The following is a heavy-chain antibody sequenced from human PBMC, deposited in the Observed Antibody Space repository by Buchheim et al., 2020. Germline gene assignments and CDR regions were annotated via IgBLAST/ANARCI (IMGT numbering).Heavy chain of an antibody. CDR3: AKIGDGYNLHFDY. V-gene: IGHV3-23*01. CDR2: ISCSGAGT. J-gene: IGHJ4*02. Sequence: EVQLLESGGGLVQPGGSPRLSCAASGFTFSSYPMSWVRQAPGKGLEWVSAISCSGAGTSYADSVKGRFTLSRDNSKNTLYLQMNSMRAEDTAVYYCAKIGDGYNLHFDYWGQGTL. D-gene: IGHD5-24*01. CDR1: GFTFSSYP.